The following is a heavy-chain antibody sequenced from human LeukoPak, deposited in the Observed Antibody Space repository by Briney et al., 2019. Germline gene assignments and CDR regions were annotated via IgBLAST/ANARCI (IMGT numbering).Heavy chain of an antibody. D-gene: IGHD4-23*01. V-gene: IGHV4-39*01. CDR1: GGSISTSNYY. J-gene: IGHJ5*02. CDR3: ARGGGPSNWFDP. CDR2: IFYSGST. Sequence: SETLSLTCTVSGGSISTSNYYWGWIRQPAGKGLEWIGNIFYSGSTYYSPSLKSRVTISIDTSTNQFSLKLSSVTAADTAVYYCARGGGPSNWFDPWGQGTLVTVSS.